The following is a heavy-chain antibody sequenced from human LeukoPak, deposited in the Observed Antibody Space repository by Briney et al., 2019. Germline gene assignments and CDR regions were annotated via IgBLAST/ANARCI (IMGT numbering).Heavy chain of an antibody. V-gene: IGHV4-39*01. J-gene: IGHJ3*02. CDR2: IYYSGST. D-gene: IGHD1-26*01. CDR1: GGSISSSSYY. CDR3: ASPPQSGSYFGGAFDI. Sequence: SETLSLTCTVSGGSISSSSYYWGWIRQPPGKGLEWIGSIYYSGSTYYNPSLKSRVTISVDTSKNQFSLKLSSVTAADTAVYYCASPPQSGSYFGGAFDIWGQGTMVTVSS.